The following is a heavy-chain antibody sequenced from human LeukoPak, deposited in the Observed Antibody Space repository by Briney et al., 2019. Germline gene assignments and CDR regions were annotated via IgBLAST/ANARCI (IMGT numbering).Heavy chain of an antibody. V-gene: IGHV3-9*03. CDR3: AKGYCSSTSCLSDY. J-gene: IGHJ4*02. Sequence: PGGSLRLSCAASGFTFDDYAMHWVRQAPGKGLEWVSGISWNSGSIGYADSVKGRFTISRDNAKNSLYLQMNSLRAEDVALYYCAKGYCSSTSCLSDYWGQGTLVTVSS. CDR1: GFTFDDYA. CDR2: ISWNSGSI. D-gene: IGHD2-2*01.